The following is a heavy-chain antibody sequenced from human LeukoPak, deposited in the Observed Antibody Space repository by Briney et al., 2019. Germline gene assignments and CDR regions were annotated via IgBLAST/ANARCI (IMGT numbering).Heavy chain of an antibody. V-gene: IGHV1-69*05. D-gene: IGHD1-26*01. J-gene: IGHJ6*03. CDR1: GGTFSSYA. CDR3: ARAPVGAPDYYYDYYMDV. Sequence: ASVKVSCKASGGTFSSYAISWVRQAPGQGLEWMGGIIPIFGTANYAQKFQGRVTITTDESTSTAYMELSSLRSEDTAVYYCARAPVGAPDYYYDYYMDVWGKGTTVTVSS. CDR2: IIPIFGTA.